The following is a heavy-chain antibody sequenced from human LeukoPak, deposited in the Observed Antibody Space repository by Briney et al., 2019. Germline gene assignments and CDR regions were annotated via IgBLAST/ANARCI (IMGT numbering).Heavy chain of an antibody. J-gene: IGHJ3*01. CDR2: IKQDGSEK. CDR1: GFMFSSYW. CDR3: ARVLVSSFDV. Sequence: GGSLRLSCAVSGFMFSSYWMNWVRQAPGKGLEWVANIKQDGSEKYYVDSVKGRFTISRDNAKNSLYLQMNSLRAEDTAVYYCARVLVSSFDVWGQGTMVTVSS. V-gene: IGHV3-7*01.